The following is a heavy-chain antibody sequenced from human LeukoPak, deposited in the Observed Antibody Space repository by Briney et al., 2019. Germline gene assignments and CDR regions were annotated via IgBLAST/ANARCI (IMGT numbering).Heavy chain of an antibody. D-gene: IGHD6-19*01. J-gene: IGHJ4*02. Sequence: GGSLRLSCAASGFTFSDYYMSWVRQAPGKGLEWVGRIKSKTDGGTTDYAAPVRGRFTISRDDSKNTLYLQMNSLKTEDTAVYYCTTEEAGLFDYWGQGTLVTVSS. V-gene: IGHV3-15*01. CDR3: TTEEAGLFDY. CDR1: GFTFSDYY. CDR2: IKSKTDGGTT.